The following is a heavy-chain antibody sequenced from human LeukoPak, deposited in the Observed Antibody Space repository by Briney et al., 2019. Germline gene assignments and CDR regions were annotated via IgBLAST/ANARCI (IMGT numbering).Heavy chain of an antibody. Sequence: PSETLSLTCTVSGGSISSYYWSWIRQPAGKGLEWIGRIYYSGSTNYKPSLKSRVTISVDTSKNQFSLKLSSVTAADTAVYYCARGGYYGSGNDFRFDPWGQGTLVTVSS. CDR1: GGSISSYY. CDR2: IYYSGST. V-gene: IGHV4-4*07. CDR3: ARGGYYGSGNDFRFDP. D-gene: IGHD3-10*01. J-gene: IGHJ5*02.